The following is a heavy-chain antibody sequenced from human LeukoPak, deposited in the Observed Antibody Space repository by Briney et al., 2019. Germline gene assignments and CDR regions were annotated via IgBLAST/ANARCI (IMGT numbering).Heavy chain of an antibody. D-gene: IGHD6-19*01. CDR2: ISSSGTTI. Sequence: GGSLRLSCAASGFIFSDYYMSRIRQAPGKGLEWVSYISSSGTTIYYADSVKGRFTISRDNAKNLLFLQMNSLRAEDTAVYYCARVSIGYNSGWYLSPADYWGQGTLVTVSS. J-gene: IGHJ4*02. CDR3: ARVSIGYNSGWYLSPADY. CDR1: GFIFSDYY. V-gene: IGHV3-11*01.